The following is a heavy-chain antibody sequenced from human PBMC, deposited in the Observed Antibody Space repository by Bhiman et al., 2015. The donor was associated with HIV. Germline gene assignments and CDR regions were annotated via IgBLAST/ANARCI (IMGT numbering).Heavy chain of an antibody. CDR3: ARGSSSSLSAERFDP. CDR1: GFTFSSYS. D-gene: IGHD6-6*01. CDR2: ISSSSYYI. J-gene: IGHJ5*02. Sequence: EVQLVESGGGLVQPGESLRLSCVGSGFTFSSYSMVWVRQAPGKGLEWVSSISSSSYYIYYADSVKGRFTISRDNAKNSLYLQMNSLRAEDTAVYYCARGSSSSLSAERFDPWGQGTLVTVSS. V-gene: IGHV3-21*01.